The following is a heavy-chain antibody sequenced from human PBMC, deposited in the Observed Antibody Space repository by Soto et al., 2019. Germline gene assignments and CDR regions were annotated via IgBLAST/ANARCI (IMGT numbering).Heavy chain of an antibody. CDR1: GGSITSSY. V-gene: IGHV4-59*01. J-gene: IGHJ6*02. Sequence: PSETLSLTCTVSGGSITSSYWSWIRRPPGKGLEWIAYIYDTGISGYTPSTSYNPSLKSRVTMSVDTSKSQFSLKLTSVTAADTAVYYCAREARSSGWGATEYYGMDVWGQGTTVTVSS. CDR2: IYDTGISGYTPST. CDR3: AREARSSGWGATEYYGMDV. D-gene: IGHD6-19*01.